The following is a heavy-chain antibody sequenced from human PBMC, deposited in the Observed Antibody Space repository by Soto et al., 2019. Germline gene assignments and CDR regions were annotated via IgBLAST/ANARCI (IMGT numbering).Heavy chain of an antibody. CDR1: GGSISSGGYS. CDR3: ARQSADGVGGTGIDY. V-gene: IGHV4-30-2*01. D-gene: IGHD2-8*01. Sequence: PSETLSLTCAVSGGSISSGGYSWSWIRQPPGKGLEWIGYIYHSGSTYYNPSLKSRVTISVDRSKNQFSLKLSSVTAADTAVYYCARQSADGVGGTGIDYWGQGTLVTVSS. J-gene: IGHJ4*02. CDR2: IYHSGST.